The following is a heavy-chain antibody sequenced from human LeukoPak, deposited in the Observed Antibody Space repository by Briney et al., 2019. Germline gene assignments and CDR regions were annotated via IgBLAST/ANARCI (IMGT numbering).Heavy chain of an antibody. Sequence: GGSLRLSCEVFGFTVSPNYMSWVRQAPGKGLEWVSVIYRGGSTYYAGSVRDRFIISRDNSKNTLYLQINSLRAEDTAVYYCASASCSGSSCYSGYFDYWGQGTLVTVSS. CDR2: IYRGGST. D-gene: IGHD2-15*01. V-gene: IGHV3-53*01. J-gene: IGHJ4*02. CDR1: GFTVSPNY. CDR3: ASASCSGSSCYSGYFDY.